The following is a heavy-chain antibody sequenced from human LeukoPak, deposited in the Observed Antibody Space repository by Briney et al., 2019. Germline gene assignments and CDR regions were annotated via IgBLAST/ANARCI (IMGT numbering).Heavy chain of an antibody. V-gene: IGHV3-64D*09. CDR1: GFTFNSYA. Sequence: GGSLRLSCSASGFTFNSYAMHWGRQAPGKGLEYVSTISSNGGSTYYADSVKGRFTISRDNSKNTLSLQMSSLRAEDTAVYYCVKGYYDSKIWGQGTLVTVSS. CDR3: VKGYYDSKI. J-gene: IGHJ4*02. CDR2: ISSNGGST. D-gene: IGHD3-22*01.